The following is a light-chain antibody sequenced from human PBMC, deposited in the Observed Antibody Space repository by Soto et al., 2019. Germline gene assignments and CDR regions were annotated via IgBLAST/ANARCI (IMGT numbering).Light chain of an antibody. V-gene: IGKV1-39*01. J-gene: IGKJ4*01. CDR2: AAS. Sequence: DIQMTQSPSSLSASVGDRVTISCRASQTIDNYLNWYQQKPGKAPKLVIFAASNLQSGVPSRFSGGGSRTDFTLTISSLQPEDFATYYCQQTYSQQNYGSPALTFGGGTKVEI. CDR1: QTIDNY. CDR3: QQTYSQQNYGSPALT.